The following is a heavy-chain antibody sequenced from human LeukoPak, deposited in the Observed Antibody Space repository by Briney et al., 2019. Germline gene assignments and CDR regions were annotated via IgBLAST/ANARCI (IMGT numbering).Heavy chain of an antibody. CDR1: GFTFSSYA. CDR2: ISGSGGST. CDR3: ALIVATMGNFDY. J-gene: IGHJ4*02. D-gene: IGHD5-12*01. V-gene: IGHV3-23*01. Sequence: GGSLRLSCAASGFTFSSYAMSWVRQAPGKGLEWASAISGSGGSTYYADSVKGRFTVSRDNSKNTLYLQMNSLRAEDTAVYYCALIVATMGNFDYWGQGTLVTVSS.